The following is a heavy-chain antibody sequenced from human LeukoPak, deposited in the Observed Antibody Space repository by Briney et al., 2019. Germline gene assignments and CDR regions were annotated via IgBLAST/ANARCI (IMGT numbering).Heavy chain of an antibody. CDR3: ARGKRTLTTVTSHIDY. CDR2: IIPIFGTA. V-gene: IGHV1-69*05. Sequence: ASVKVSCKASGGTFSSYAISWVRQAPGQGLEWMGGIIPIFGTANYAQKFQGRVTITTDESTSTAYMELSSLRSEDTAVYYCARGKRTLTTVTSHIDYWGQGTLVTVSS. D-gene: IGHD4-11*01. CDR1: GGTFSSYA. J-gene: IGHJ4*02.